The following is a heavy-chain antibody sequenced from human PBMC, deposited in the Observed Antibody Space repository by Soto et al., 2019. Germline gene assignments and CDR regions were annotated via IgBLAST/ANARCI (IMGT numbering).Heavy chain of an antibody. V-gene: IGHV3-30*18. CDR3: AKEDEELSPPGYYYGMDV. Sequence: PGGSLRLSCAASGFTFSIYGMHWVRQAPGKGLEWVAVISYDGSNKYYADSVKGRFTISRDNSKNTLYLQMNSLRAEDTAVYYCAKEDEELSPPGYYYGMDVWGQGTTVTVSS. CDR2: ISYDGSNK. D-gene: IGHD1-7*01. CDR1: GFTFSIYG. J-gene: IGHJ6*02.